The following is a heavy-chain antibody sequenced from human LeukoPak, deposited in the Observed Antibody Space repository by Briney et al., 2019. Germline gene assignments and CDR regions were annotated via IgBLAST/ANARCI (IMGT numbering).Heavy chain of an antibody. CDR2: INPNSGDT. V-gene: IGHV1-2*02. CDR3: ASLTFGGVIAP. Sequence: GASVKVSCKASGYSFTGYYMHWVRQAPGQGLEWMGWINPNSGDTKYAQKFQGRVTMTRDTSISTAYMELSSLRSEDTAVYYCASLTFGGVIAPWGQGTLVTVSS. J-gene: IGHJ5*02. D-gene: IGHD3-16*02. CDR1: GYSFTGYY.